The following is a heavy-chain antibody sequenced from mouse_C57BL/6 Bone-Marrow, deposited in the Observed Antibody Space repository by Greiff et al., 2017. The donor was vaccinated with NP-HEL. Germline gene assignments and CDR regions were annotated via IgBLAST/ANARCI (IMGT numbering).Heavy chain of an antibody. CDR1: GYAFTNYL. V-gene: IGHV1-54*01. CDR3: ARRGGTTVVATDYFDY. J-gene: IGHJ2*01. CDR2: INPGSGGT. D-gene: IGHD1-1*01. Sequence: VKLQESGAELVRPGTSVKVSCKASGYAFTNYLIEWVKQRPGQGLEWIGVINPGSGGTNYNEKFKGKAPLTADKSSSTAYMQLSSLTSEDSAVYFCARRGGTTVVATDYFDYWGQGTTLTVSS.